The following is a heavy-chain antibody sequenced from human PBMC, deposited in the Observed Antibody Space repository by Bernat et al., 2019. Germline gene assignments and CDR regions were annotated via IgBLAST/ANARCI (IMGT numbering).Heavy chain of an antibody. CDR2: IYAGASDT. CDR3: ARRRTSDWDFDY. J-gene: IGHJ4*02. Sequence: EVQLVQSGAEVKKPGESLKISCKCSGNSFTSYWIAWVRQMPGKGLEWMGIIYAGASDTRYSPSFQGQVTISADKSISTAYLQWNSLKASDTAVYYCARRRTSDWDFDYWGQGTLVTVSS. CDR1: GNSFTSYW. D-gene: IGHD6-19*01. V-gene: IGHV5-51*01.